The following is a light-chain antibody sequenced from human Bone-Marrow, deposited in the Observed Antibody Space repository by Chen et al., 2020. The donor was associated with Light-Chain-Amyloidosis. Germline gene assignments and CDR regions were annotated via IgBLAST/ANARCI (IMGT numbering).Light chain of an antibody. CDR1: QTISSNY. Sequence: EIVLTQSPGTLFLSPGEGANLSCRASQTISSNYLTWYQQIFGQAPRLLIYGSSSRATGIPDRFTGSGSGTDFTLTINRLEPEDFAMYYCQQYGTSPLTFGGGTKVEIK. CDR3: QQYGTSPLT. CDR2: GSS. V-gene: IGKV3-20*01. J-gene: IGKJ4*01.